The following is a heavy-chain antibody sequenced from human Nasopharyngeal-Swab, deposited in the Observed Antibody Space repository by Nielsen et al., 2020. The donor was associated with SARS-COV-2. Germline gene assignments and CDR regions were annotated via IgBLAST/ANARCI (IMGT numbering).Heavy chain of an antibody. Sequence: SETLSLTCTVSGGSISSSSFYWSWIRQPPGQGLEWIGYIYYSGSTNYNPSLKSRVTISVDTSKNQFSLKLSSVTAADTALYYCARLIVLRYFDWHYYFDYWGQGTLVTVSS. CDR3: ARLIVLRYFDWHYYFDY. J-gene: IGHJ4*02. D-gene: IGHD3-9*01. V-gene: IGHV4-61*01. CDR2: IYYSGST. CDR1: GGSISSSSFY.